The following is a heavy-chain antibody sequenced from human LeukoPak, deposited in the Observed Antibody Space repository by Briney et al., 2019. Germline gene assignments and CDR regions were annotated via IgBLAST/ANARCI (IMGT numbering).Heavy chain of an antibody. CDR2: TYYRSKWYN. D-gene: IGHD3-10*01. Sequence: SQALSLTCAISGDSVSSNSAAWNWIRQSPSRGLEWLGRTYYRSKWYNDYAVSVKSRITINPDTSKNQFSLQLNSVTPEDTAVYYCARDPGGGDDYYYYGMDVWGQGTTVTVSS. CDR3: ARDPGGGDDYYYYGMDV. CDR1: GDSVSSNSAA. J-gene: IGHJ6*02. V-gene: IGHV6-1*01.